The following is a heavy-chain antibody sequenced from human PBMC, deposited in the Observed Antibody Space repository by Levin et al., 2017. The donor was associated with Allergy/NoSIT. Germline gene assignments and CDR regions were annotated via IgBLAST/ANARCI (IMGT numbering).Heavy chain of an antibody. CDR3: ASVGTMVRGGDAGVKYGMDV. Sequence: GGSLRLSCAASGFTFDDYAMHWVRQAPGKGLEWVSGISWNSGSIGYADSVKGRFTISRDNAKNSLYLQMNSLRAEDTALYYCASVGTMVRGGDAGVKYGMDVWGQGTTVTVSS. D-gene: IGHD3-10*01. V-gene: IGHV3-9*01. CDR2: ISWNSGSI. CDR1: GFTFDDYA. J-gene: IGHJ6*02.